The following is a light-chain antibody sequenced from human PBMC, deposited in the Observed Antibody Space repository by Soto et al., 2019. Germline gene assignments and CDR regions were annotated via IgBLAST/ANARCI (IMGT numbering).Light chain of an antibody. Sequence: IVMPQSQDSLAVSLGERATINCKSSQSVLYSSNNKNYLAWYQQKPGQPPKLLIYWASTRESGVPDRFSGSGSGTDFTLTISSLQAEDVAVYYCQQYYSTPRTFGQGTKVDI. V-gene: IGKV4-1*01. J-gene: IGKJ1*01. CDR2: WAS. CDR1: QSVLYSSNNKNY. CDR3: QQYYSTPRT.